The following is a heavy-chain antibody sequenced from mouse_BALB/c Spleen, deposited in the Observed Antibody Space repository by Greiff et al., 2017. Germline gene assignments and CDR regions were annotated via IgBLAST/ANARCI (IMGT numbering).Heavy chain of an antibody. D-gene: IGHD1-1*01. CDR2: ISSGGGST. CDR1: GFAFSSYD. Sequence: EVQRVESGGGLVKPGGSLKLSCAASGFAFSSYDMSWVRQTPEKRLEWVAYISSGGGSTYYPDTVKGRFTISRDNAKNTLYQQMSSLKSEDTAMYYCARHERYYYGSSYGFDYWGQGTTLTVSS. V-gene: IGHV5-12-1*01. CDR3: ARHERYYYGSSYGFDY. J-gene: IGHJ2*01.